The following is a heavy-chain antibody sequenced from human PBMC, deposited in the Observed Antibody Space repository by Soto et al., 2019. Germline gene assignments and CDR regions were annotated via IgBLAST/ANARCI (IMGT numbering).Heavy chain of an antibody. CDR3: ARHNRYSSTWFEGWFDP. V-gene: IGHV5-51*01. CDR2: IHPGDSDT. Sequence: GESLKISWKGSGYSFTSYWIGWVRQMPGRGLEWMGIIHPGDSDTRYSPFFQGQVTISADKSISTAYLQWSSLKASDTAMYYCARHNRYSSTWFEGWFDPWGQGTLVTVSS. D-gene: IGHD6-13*01. J-gene: IGHJ5*02. CDR1: GYSFTSYW.